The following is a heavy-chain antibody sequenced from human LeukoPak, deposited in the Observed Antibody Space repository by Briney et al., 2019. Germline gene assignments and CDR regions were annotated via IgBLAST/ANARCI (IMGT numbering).Heavy chain of an antibody. V-gene: IGHV1-18*01. D-gene: IGHD3-10*01. CDR2: ISAYNGNT. CDR1: GGTFSSYA. J-gene: IGHJ4*02. CDR3: ARDLFGARGSPFDY. Sequence: ASVKVSCKASGGTFSSYAISWVRQAPGQGLEWMGWISAYNGNTNYAQKLQGRVTMTTDTSTSTAYMELRSLRSDDTAVYYCARDLFGARGSPFDYWGQGTLVTVSS.